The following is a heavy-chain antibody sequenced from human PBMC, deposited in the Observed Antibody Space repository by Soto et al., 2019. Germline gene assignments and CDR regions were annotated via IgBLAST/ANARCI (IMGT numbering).Heavy chain of an antibody. Sequence: SGDLSLTCSVSGCSISSNSYYWGWIRQPPGKGLEWIGSFYYSGSTYSNPSLKSRVTISVDTSKNQFSLNLSSLTAADTAVYYCATSKEGSGMDVWGQGTTVTVSS. J-gene: IGHJ6*02. CDR3: ATSKEGSGMDV. CDR1: GCSISSNSYY. D-gene: IGHD2-15*01. V-gene: IGHV4-39*01. CDR2: FYYSGST.